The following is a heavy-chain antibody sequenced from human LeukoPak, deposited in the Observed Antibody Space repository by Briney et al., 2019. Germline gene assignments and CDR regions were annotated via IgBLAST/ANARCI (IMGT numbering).Heavy chain of an antibody. CDR1: GGSISSYY. D-gene: IGHD4-17*01. V-gene: IGHV4-59*01. CDR3: ARGGDYGDLRYFDY. Sequence: SETLSLTCTVSGGSISSYYWSWIRQPPGKGLEWIGYIYYTGSTNYNPSLKSRVTISVDTSKNQFSLKLNSVTAADTAVYYCARGGDYGDLRYFDYWGQGTLVTVSS. J-gene: IGHJ4*02. CDR2: IYYTGST.